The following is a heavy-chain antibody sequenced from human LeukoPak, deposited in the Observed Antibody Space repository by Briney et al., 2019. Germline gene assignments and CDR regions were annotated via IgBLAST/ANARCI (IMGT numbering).Heavy chain of an antibody. J-gene: IGHJ4*02. Sequence: PGGSLRLSCAASGFTFSSYSVNWVRQAPGKGLEWVSSISSSSSYIYYADSVKGRFTISRDNAKNSLYLQMNSLGPEDTAVYYCAKVGGSGTYLFDYWGQGTLVTVSS. D-gene: IGHD3-10*01. CDR2: ISSSSSYI. CDR1: GFTFSSYS. CDR3: AKVGGSGTYLFDY. V-gene: IGHV3-21*01.